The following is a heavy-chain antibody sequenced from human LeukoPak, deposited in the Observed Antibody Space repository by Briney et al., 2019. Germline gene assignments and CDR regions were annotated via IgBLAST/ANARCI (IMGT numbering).Heavy chain of an antibody. CDR2: INTDGSST. CDR1: GFTFSIYW. Sequence: GGSLRLSCAASGFTFSIYWMHWVRQAPGKGLVWVSRINTDGSSTTYADSVKGRFTISRDNAKNTLFLQMNSLRAEDTAVYYCARRGSSWYLFDYWGQGTLVTVSS. J-gene: IGHJ4*02. D-gene: IGHD6-13*01. CDR3: ARRGSSWYLFDY. V-gene: IGHV3-74*01.